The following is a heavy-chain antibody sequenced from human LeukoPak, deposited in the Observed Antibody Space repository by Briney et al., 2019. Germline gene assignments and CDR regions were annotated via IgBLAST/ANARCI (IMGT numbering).Heavy chain of an antibody. CDR2: IWYDGSNK. Sequence: GGSLRLSCAASGFTFSSYGMHWVRQAPGKGLEWVAVIWYDGSNKYYADSVKGRFTISRDNSKNTLYLQMNSLRAEDTAVYYCAKESQAPNLPLVDWGRGTLVTVSS. V-gene: IGHV3-33*06. J-gene: IGHJ4*02. D-gene: IGHD2-8*02. CDR3: AKESQAPNLPLVD. CDR1: GFTFSSYG.